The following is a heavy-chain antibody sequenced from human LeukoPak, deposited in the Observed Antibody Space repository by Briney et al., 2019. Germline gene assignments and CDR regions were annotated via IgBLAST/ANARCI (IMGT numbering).Heavy chain of an antibody. CDR3: AKDTLLWFGELWGYFDY. J-gene: IGHJ4*02. D-gene: IGHD3-10*01. CDR2: ISYDGSNK. V-gene: IGHV3-30*18. Sequence: GRSLRLSCAASGFTFSSYGMHWVRQAPGKGLEWVAVISYDGSNKYYADSVKGRFTISRDSSKITLYLQMNSLRVEDTAVYYCAKDTLLWFGELWGYFDYWGQGTLVTVSS. CDR1: GFTFSSYG.